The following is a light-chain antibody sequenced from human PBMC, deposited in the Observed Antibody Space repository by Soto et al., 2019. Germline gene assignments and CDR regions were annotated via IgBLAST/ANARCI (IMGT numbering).Light chain of an antibody. CDR3: QQYSVSVT. CDR2: DAS. J-gene: IGKJ1*01. CDR1: QTISFS. Sequence: DIQMTQSPSTLSASVGDRVTITCRASQTISFSLAWYQQKPGKAPKLLIYDASTLQSGVPSRFSGSGSGTEFTLTISSLQPEDFATYYCQQYSVSVTFGQGTKVDIK. V-gene: IGKV1-5*01.